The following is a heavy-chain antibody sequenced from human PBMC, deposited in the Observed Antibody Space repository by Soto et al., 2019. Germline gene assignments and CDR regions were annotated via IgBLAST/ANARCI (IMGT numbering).Heavy chain of an antibody. CDR2: IYHSGST. J-gene: IGHJ4*02. Sequence: QVQLQESGPGLVKPSGTLSLTCVFSGGSISSSNWWSWVRQHPGTGLEWIGEIYHSGSTHYNPSLKSRVTILVDTSKNQFPLNLSSVTAAHTAVYYCVWLDEVEAADLDYWGQGTLVPVSP. CDR3: VWLDEVEAADLDY. V-gene: IGHV4-4*02. CDR1: GGSISSSNW. D-gene: IGHD3-22*01.